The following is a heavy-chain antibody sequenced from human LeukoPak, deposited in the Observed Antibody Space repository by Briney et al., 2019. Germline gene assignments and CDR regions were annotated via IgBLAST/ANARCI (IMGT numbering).Heavy chain of an antibody. D-gene: IGHD3-10*01. Sequence: SETLSLTCTVSGGSISSYYWSWIRQPAGKGLEWIGRIYTSGSTNYNPSLKSRVTMSVDTSKNQFSLKLSSVTAADTAVYYCLGELDEGGYYFDHWGQGTLVTVSS. J-gene: IGHJ4*02. CDR3: LGELDEGGYYFDH. V-gene: IGHV4-4*07. CDR2: IYTSGST. CDR1: GGSISSYY.